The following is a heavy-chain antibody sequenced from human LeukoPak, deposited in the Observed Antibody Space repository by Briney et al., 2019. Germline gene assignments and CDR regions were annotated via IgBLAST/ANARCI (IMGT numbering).Heavy chain of an antibody. V-gene: IGHV3-23*01. Sequence: PGGSLRLSCAASGFSFNNYAMSWVRQAPGKGLEWVSAISTTGGSTYYAESVKGRFTVSRDNSKNTLSLQMDSLRVEDTALYYCAKDWTTVVTPKGYYFDSWGQGTLVTVSS. D-gene: IGHD4-23*01. CDR3: AKDWTTVVTPKGYYFDS. CDR2: ISTTGGST. J-gene: IGHJ4*02. CDR1: GFSFNNYA.